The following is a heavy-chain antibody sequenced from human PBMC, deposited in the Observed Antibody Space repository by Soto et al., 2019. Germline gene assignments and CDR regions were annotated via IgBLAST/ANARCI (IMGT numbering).Heavy chain of an antibody. CDR2: IYYSGGT. CDR3: ARTDSGYAECMGV. J-gene: IGHJ6*03. V-gene: IGHV4-31*03. D-gene: IGHD5-12*01. Sequence: QVQLQESGPGLVKPSQTLSLTCTVSGGSISRGGYYWSWIRQHPGKGLEWIGYIYYSGGTYYHQSRKSRVTISVDPSENQFSRRLRSVTDADPAVYYCARTDSGYAECMGVWGKGPTVTVSS. CDR1: GGSISRGGYY.